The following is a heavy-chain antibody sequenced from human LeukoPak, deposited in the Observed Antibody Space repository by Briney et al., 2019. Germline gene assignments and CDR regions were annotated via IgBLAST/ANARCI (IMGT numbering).Heavy chain of an antibody. CDR3: VRVNYGGNSGYHFDF. J-gene: IGHJ4*02. V-gene: IGHV3-23*01. CDR2: ISGGGEGT. D-gene: IGHD4-23*01. Sequence: PGGSLRLSCAASGFDLWRYAMSWVRQAPGKGLEWVADISGGGEGTHYADSVQGRFRVSRDNSKKTLFLQLGSLRVQDTAIYHCVRVNYGGNSGYHFDFWGQGTIVIVSS. CDR1: GFDLWRYA.